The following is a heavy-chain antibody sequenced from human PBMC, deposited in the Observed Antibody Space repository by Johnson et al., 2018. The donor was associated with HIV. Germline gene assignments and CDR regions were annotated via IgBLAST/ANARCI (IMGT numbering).Heavy chain of an antibody. D-gene: IGHD3-16*01. J-gene: IGHJ3*01. CDR1: GLSFSNFG. V-gene: IGHV3-30*18. Sequence: QVQLVESGGGVVQPGKSLTLSCVVSGLSFSNFGIHWVRQAPGKGLEWVAVISYDGSNKYYADSVKGRFTISRDNSKNTLYLQMNSLRAEDTAVYYCAKPPSMGADAFDVWGQGTIVTVSS. CDR3: AKPPSMGADAFDV. CDR2: ISYDGSNK.